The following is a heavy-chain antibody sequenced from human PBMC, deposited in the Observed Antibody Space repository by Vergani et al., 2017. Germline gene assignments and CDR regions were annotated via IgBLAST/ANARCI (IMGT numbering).Heavy chain of an antibody. D-gene: IGHD5-12*01. J-gene: IGHJ6*02. CDR2: ISGSGGST. CDR3: AKANPRNSGYDYLDYYHAMDV. V-gene: IGHV3-53*02. Sequence: EVQLVETGGGLIQPGGSLRLSCAASGFTVSSNYMSWVRQAPGKGLEWVSVISGSGGSTYYAGSVKGRFTISRDSSKNTLYLQMNSLSAGDTAVYYCAKANPRNSGYDYLDYYHAMDVWGQGTTVTVSS. CDR1: GFTVSSNY.